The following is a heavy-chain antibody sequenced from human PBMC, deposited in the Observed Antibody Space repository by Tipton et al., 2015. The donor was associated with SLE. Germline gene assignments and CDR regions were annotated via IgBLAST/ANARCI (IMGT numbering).Heavy chain of an antibody. CDR1: GGSFSGNY. CDR2: INHNGGT. V-gene: IGHV4-34*01. D-gene: IGHD1-26*01. CDR3: ARGVGATPWFDP. J-gene: IGHJ5*02. Sequence: TLSLTCAVSGGSFSGNYLHWIRQSPGKGLEWIGEINHNGGTNYNPSLKSRVTISVDKNEVSLKVRFVTAADTAVYYCARGVGATPWFDPWGQGTLVTVSS.